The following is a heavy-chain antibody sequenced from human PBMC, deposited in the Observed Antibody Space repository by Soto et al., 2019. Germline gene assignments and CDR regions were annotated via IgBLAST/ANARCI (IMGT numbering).Heavy chain of an antibody. CDR1: GFTVSSNY. J-gene: IGHJ6*02. D-gene: IGHD2-2*01. CDR3: ARESVVVLPGAAGGMDV. CDR2: IFSGGST. V-gene: IGHV3-53*04. Sequence: EVQLVESGGGLVQPGGSLRLSCAASGFTVSSNYMSWVRQAPGKGLEWVSVIFSGGSTFYADSVKGRFTISRHNSKNTLYLQMTSLRAEDSAVYYCARESVVVLPGAAGGMDVWGQGTTVTVSS.